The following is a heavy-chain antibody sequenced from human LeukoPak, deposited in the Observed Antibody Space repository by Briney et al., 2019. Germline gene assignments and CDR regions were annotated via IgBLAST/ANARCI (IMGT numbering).Heavy chain of an antibody. CDR1: GFTFSSYA. CDR3: AKIPSANIAVAAPQGNYFDY. V-gene: IGHV3-23*01. Sequence: GGSLRLSCAASGFTFSSYAMSWVRQAPGKGLEWVSAISGSGGSTYYADSVKGRFTISRDNSKNTLYLQMNSLRAEDTAVYYCAKIPSANIAVAAPQGNYFDYWGQGTLVTVSS. CDR2: ISGSGGST. D-gene: IGHD6-19*01. J-gene: IGHJ4*02.